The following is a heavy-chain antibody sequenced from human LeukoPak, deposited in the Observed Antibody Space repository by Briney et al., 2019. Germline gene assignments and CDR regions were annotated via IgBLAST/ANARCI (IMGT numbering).Heavy chain of an antibody. D-gene: IGHD6-13*01. J-gene: IGHJ5*02. V-gene: IGHV4-39*07. CDR2: VYYSGNT. CDR1: GGSISSSNYY. Sequence: SETLSLTCTVSGGSISSSNYYWGWIRQPPGKGLECIGSVYYSGNTYYNPSLKSRVTISVDTSKNQFSLKLSSVTAADTALYYCARVRPPAAAGIRGWFDPWGQGTLVTVSS. CDR3: ARVRPPAAAGIRGWFDP.